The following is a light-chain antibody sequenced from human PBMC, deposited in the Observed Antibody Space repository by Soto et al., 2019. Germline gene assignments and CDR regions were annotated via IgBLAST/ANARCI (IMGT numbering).Light chain of an antibody. CDR3: QQYIDWPPGT. Sequence: EIVATQSPATLSVSPGERVTLSCRASQSVSSSLAWYQQRPGQAPRLLIYDTSTRAAGISARFSGSGSGTEFTLTISSLQSEDFAVYYCQQYIDWPPGTFGQGTKVDIK. V-gene: IGKV3-15*01. CDR2: DTS. J-gene: IGKJ1*01. CDR1: QSVSSS.